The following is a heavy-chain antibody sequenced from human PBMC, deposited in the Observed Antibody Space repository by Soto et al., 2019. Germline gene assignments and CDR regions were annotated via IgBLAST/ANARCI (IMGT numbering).Heavy chain of an antibody. V-gene: IGHV4-59*08. CDR3: ARHLASMNFDY. CDR1: GGSISSYY. CDR2: IYYSGST. Sequence: PSETLSLTCTVSGGSISSYYCSWIRQPPGKGLEWIGYIYYSGSTNYNPSLKSRVTISLDTSKNQFSLKLSSVTAADTAVYYCARHLASMNFDYWGQGTLVTVSS. J-gene: IGHJ4*02.